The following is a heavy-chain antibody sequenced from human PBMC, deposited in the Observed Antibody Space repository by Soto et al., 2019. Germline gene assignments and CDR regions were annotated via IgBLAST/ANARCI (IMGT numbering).Heavy chain of an antibody. CDR1: GFTFSSYG. CDR3: AREGYDSSGYPPRPIDAFDI. Sequence: PGGSLRLSCAASGFTFSSYGMQWVRQAPGKGLEWVAVIWYDGSNKYYADSVKGRFTISRDNSKNTLYLQMNSLRAEGTAVYYCAREGYDSSGYPPRPIDAFDIWGQGTMVTVSS. D-gene: IGHD3-22*01. V-gene: IGHV3-33*01. CDR2: IWYDGSNK. J-gene: IGHJ3*02.